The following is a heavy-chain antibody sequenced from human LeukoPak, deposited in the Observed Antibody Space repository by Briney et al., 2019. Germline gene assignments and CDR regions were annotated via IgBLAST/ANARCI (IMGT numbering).Heavy chain of an antibody. CDR2: INPNSGGT. J-gene: IGHJ6*02. CDR3: ARVGSWYESGYYYGMDG. CDR1: GYTFTGYY. D-gene: IGHD2-15*01. Sequence: ASVKVSRKGSGYTFTGYYMHWVRQAPGQGLEWMGWINPNSGGTNYAQKFQGRVTMTRDTSISTAYMELSRLRSDDTAVYYCARVGSWYESGYYYGMDGWGQGTTVTVSS. V-gene: IGHV1-2*02.